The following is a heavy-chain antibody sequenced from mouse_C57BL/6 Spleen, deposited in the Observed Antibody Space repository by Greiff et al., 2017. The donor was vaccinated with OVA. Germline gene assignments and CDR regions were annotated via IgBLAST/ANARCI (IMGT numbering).Heavy chain of an antibody. V-gene: IGHV14-4*01. CDR3: TRSPYDGYYVRYFDV. CDR2: IDPENGDT. CDR1: GFNIKDDY. Sequence: VQLKQSGAELVRPGASVKLSCTASGFNIKDDYMHWVKQRPEQGLEWIGWIDPENGDTEYASKFQGKATITADTSSNTAYLQLSSLTSEDTAVYYCTRSPYDGYYVRYFDVWGTGTTVTVSS. J-gene: IGHJ1*03. D-gene: IGHD2-3*01.